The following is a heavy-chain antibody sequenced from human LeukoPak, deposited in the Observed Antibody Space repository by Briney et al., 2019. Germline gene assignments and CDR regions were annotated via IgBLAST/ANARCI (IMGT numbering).Heavy chain of an antibody. Sequence: PSETLSLTCTVSGYSISSGYYWGWIRQPAGKGLEWIGRIYTSGSTNYNPSLKSRVTISVDTSKNQFSLKLSSVTAADTAVYYCARLSYDWFDPWGQGTLVTVSS. V-gene: IGHV4-61*02. D-gene: IGHD2-2*01. J-gene: IGHJ5*02. CDR2: IYTSGST. CDR1: GYSISSGYY. CDR3: ARLSYDWFDP.